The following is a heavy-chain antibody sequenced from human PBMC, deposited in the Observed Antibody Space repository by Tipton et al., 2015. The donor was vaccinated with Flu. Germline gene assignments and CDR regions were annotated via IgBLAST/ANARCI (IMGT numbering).Heavy chain of an antibody. CDR2: INPNSGGT. Sequence: QVQLVQSGAEVKKPGASVKVSCKASGYTFTGYYMHWVRQAPGQGLEWMGWINPNSGGTNYAQKFQGRVTMTRDTSISTAYMELSRLRSDDTAVYYCARDLADIVAVVAAGSPYYYYYGMDVWGQGTTVTVSS. D-gene: IGHD2-15*01. J-gene: IGHJ6*02. CDR1: GYTFTGYY. CDR3: ARDLADIVAVVAAGSPYYYYYGMDV. V-gene: IGHV1-2*02.